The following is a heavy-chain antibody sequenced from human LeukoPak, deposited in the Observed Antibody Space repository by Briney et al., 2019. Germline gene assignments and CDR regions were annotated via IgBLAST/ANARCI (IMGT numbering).Heavy chain of an antibody. J-gene: IGHJ6*03. CDR2: IIPIFGTG. CDR1: GGTFRNYG. Sequence: ASVKVSCKASGGTFRNYGFTWVRQAPGQGLEWMGGIIPIFGTGKYAQKFQGRVTITADESTSTAYMELSSLRSEDTAVYYCASRYCSGGNCFSRDYYYYYMGVWGKGTTVTVSS. V-gene: IGHV1-69*13. D-gene: IGHD2-15*01. CDR3: ASRYCSGGNCFSRDYYYYYMGV.